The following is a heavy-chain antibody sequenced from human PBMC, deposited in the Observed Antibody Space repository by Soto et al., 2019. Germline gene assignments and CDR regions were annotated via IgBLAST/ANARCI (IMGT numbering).Heavy chain of an antibody. CDR1: SGSINSSSYY. V-gene: IGHV4-39*01. Sequence: SETLSLTCTVPSGSINSSSYYWGWIRQPPGKGLEWIESIYYSGSTYYNPSLKSRVTISVDTSKNQFSLKLSPVTAADTAVYYCAQGSGSYPFYYYYMDVWGKGTTVT. J-gene: IGHJ6*03. D-gene: IGHD3-10*01. CDR2: IYYSGST. CDR3: AQGSGSYPFYYYYMDV.